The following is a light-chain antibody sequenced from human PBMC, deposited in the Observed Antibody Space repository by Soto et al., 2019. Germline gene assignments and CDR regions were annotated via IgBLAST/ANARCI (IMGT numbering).Light chain of an antibody. V-gene: IGKV1-5*03. Sequence: DIQMTQYPSTLSASVGDRVTITCRASQSISIWLAWYQQKPGKAPKILIYKASSLESGVPSRFSGSGSGTKFTLTISSLQPDDFATYYCQQYNSYWTFGQGTKVDI. J-gene: IGKJ1*01. CDR1: QSISIW. CDR2: KAS. CDR3: QQYNSYWT.